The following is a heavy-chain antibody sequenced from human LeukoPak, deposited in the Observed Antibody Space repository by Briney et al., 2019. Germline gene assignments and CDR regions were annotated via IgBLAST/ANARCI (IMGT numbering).Heavy chain of an antibody. J-gene: IGHJ4*02. D-gene: IGHD2-2*02. CDR3: ARGVVPAAIYDY. CDR1: GGSFSGYY. CDR2: INHSGST. V-gene: IGHV4-34*01. Sequence: PSETLSLTCAVYGGSFSGYYWSWIRQPPGKGLEWIGEINHSGSTNYNPSLKSRVTISVDTSKNQFSLKLSSVTAADTAVYCCARGVVPAAIYDYWGQGTLVTVSS.